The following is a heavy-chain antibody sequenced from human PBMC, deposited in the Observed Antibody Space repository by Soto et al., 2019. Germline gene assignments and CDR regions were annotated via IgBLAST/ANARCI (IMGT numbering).Heavy chain of an antibody. Sequence: PSETLSLTCTVSGGSISSNNYHWGWIRQPPGKGLDWIGTIYYSRTTYYKPSLKSRVTISVDTSKNQFSLKLISVTAADTAVYYCTKVRADYYDSSGPNYWGQGTLVTVSS. V-gene: IGHV4-39*01. CDR1: GGSISSNNYH. CDR3: TKVRADYYDSSGPNY. CDR2: IYYSRTT. D-gene: IGHD3-22*01. J-gene: IGHJ4*02.